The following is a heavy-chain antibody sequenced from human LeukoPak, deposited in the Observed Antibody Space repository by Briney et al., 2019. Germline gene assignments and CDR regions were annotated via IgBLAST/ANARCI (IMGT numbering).Heavy chain of an antibody. CDR1: GGTSSNNA. CDR3: ARDNSNDYAPSRFGP. CDR2: IIPIFGTT. Sequence: SVKVSCKASGGTSSNNAFSWVRQAPGQGLDWMGRIIPIFGTTNYAQKFQGRATITTDESTSTAHMDLSSLTSADTAVYYCARDNSNDYAPSRFGPWGQGTLVTVSS. J-gene: IGHJ5*02. D-gene: IGHD3-16*01. V-gene: IGHV1-69*05.